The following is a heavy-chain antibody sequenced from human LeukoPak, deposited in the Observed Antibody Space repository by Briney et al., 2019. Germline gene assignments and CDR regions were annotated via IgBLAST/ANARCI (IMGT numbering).Heavy chain of an antibody. CDR3: ARDYVFPDV. CDR1: GFTFKNYA. V-gene: IGHV3-11*01. CDR2: ISSSGSTI. J-gene: IGHJ6*02. Sequence: GGSLRLSCAASGFTFKNYAMSWVRQAPGKGLEWVSYISSSGSTIYYADSVKGRFTISRDNAKNSLYLQMNSLRAEDTAVYYCARDYVFPDVWGQGTTVTVSS. D-gene: IGHD3-16*01.